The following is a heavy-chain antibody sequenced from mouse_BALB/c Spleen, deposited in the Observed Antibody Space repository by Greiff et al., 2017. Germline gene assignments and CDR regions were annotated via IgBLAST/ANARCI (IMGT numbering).Heavy chain of an antibody. V-gene: IGHV1-7*01. D-gene: IGHD2-1*01. CDR3: ARYGNAYYYAMDY. J-gene: IGHJ4*01. CDR1: GYTFTSYW. Sequence: QVQLQQSGAELAKPGASVKMSCKASGYTFTSYWMHWVKQRPGQGLEWIGYINPSTGYTEYNQKFKDKATLTADKSSSTAYMQLSSLTSEDSAVYYCARYGNAYYYAMDYWGQGTSVTVSS. CDR2: INPSTGYT.